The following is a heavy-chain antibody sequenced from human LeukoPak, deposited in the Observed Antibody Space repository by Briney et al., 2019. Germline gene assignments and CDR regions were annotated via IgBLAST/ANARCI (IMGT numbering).Heavy chain of an antibody. J-gene: IGHJ3*02. V-gene: IGHV4-39*02. Sequence: SETLSLTCAVSGGSISSSSYYWGWLRQPPGKGLEWIGGIYYSGSTYYNPSLKSRVTISVDTSKNHFSLTLNAVTATDTAVYHCASYSGIYSAFEIWSQGTLVTVSS. CDR1: GGSISSSSYY. CDR2: IYYSGST. D-gene: IGHD1-26*01. CDR3: ASYSGIYSAFEI.